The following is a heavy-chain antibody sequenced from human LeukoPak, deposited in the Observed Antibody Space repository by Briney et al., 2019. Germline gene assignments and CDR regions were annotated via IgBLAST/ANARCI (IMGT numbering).Heavy chain of an antibody. CDR1: RYTFTSYG. Sequence: ASVKVSCKTSRYTFTSYGITWVRQAPGQRLEWLGWISGNNGDTSYAHNVDGRVTMTTDTSTSTGYMELRSLRSDDTAVYYCARTSITMVSSTWGQGTLVIVSS. J-gene: IGHJ4*02. CDR2: ISGNNGDT. V-gene: IGHV1-18*04. D-gene: IGHD3-10*01. CDR3: ARTSITMVSST.